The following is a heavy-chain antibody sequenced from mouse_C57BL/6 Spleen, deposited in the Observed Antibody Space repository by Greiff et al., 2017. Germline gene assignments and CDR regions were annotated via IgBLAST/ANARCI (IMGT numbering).Heavy chain of an antibody. CDR3: ARFYGSSSWFAY. CDR2: INPSNGGT. CDR1: GYTFTSYW. Sequence: VQLQQPGTELVKPGASVKLSCKASGYTFTSYWMHWVKQRPGQGLEWIGNINPSNGGTNYNEKFKSKATLTVDKSSRTAYMQRSSLTSEDSAVYYCARFYGSSSWFAYWGQGTLVTVSA. V-gene: IGHV1-53*01. D-gene: IGHD1-1*01. J-gene: IGHJ3*01.